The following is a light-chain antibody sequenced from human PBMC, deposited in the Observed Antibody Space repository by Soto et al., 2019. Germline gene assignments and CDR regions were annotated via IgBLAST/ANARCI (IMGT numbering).Light chain of an antibody. J-gene: IGLJ1*01. CDR3: SSYTSSSTPYV. Sequence: SYELTQPPSVSVAPGQTARITCGGDNIGSKSVHWYQQKPGQAPVLVVYNDRDRPSGIPERFSGSNSGNTASLTISGLQAEDEADYYCSSYTSSSTPYVFGTGTKLTVL. CDR1: NIGSKS. V-gene: IGLV3-21*02. CDR2: NDR.